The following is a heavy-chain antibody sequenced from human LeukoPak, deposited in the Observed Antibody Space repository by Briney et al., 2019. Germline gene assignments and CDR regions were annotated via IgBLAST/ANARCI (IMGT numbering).Heavy chain of an antibody. CDR1: GGSISSPTYY. J-gene: IGHJ4*02. Sequence: SETLSLTCTVSGGSISSPTYYWDWVRQPPGKGLEWIGTIYYSGSTYFNPSLKSRVTISLDTSKNQFSLRLSSVTAADTAVYYCAKTGYGGNPFDSWGQGTQVTVSS. V-gene: IGHV4-39*01. CDR3: AKTGYGGNPFDS. D-gene: IGHD4-23*01. CDR2: IYYSGST.